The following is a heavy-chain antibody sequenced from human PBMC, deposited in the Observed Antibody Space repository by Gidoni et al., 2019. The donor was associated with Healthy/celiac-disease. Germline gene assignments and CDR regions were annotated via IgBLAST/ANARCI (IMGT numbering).Heavy chain of an antibody. V-gene: IGHV1-69*01. CDR1: GGTLSSYA. D-gene: IGHD6-6*01. CDR3: ARDKRGSSSFHYYYYMDV. J-gene: IGHJ6*03. Sequence: QVQLVQSGAEVKKPGSSVQVSCKASGGTLSSYAISWVRQAPGQGLEWMGGIIPIFGTANYAQKFQGRVTITADESTSTAYMELSSLRSEDTAVYYCARDKRGSSSFHYYYYMDVWGKGTTVTVSS. CDR2: IIPIFGTA.